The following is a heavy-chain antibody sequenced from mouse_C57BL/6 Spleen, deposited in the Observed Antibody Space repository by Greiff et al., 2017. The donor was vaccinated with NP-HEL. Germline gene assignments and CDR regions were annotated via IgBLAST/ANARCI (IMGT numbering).Heavy chain of an antibody. CDR1: GYTFTDYY. V-gene: IGHV1-19*01. CDR3: ARGAITTVVKNYAMDY. D-gene: IGHD1-1*01. J-gene: IGHJ4*01. CDR2: INPYNGGT. Sequence: EVMLVESGPVLVKPGASVKMSCKASGYTFTDYYMNWVKQSHGKSLEWIGVINPYNGGTSYNQKFKGKATLTVDKSSSTAYMELNSLTSEDSAVYYCARGAITTVVKNYAMDYWGQGTSVTVSS.